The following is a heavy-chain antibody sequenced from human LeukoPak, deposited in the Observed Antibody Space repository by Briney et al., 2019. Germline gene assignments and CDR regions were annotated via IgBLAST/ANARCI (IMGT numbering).Heavy chain of an antibody. CDR1: GFTVSSNY. Sequence: GGSLRLSCAASGFTVSSNYMNWVRQAPGKGLEWVSAISGSGGSTYYADSVKGRFTISRDNSMNTLYLQMNSLRAEDTAVYYCAKDPYSSGSNWFDPWGQGTLVTVSS. CDR2: ISGSGGST. J-gene: IGHJ5*02. V-gene: IGHV3-23*01. D-gene: IGHD6-19*01. CDR3: AKDPYSSGSNWFDP.